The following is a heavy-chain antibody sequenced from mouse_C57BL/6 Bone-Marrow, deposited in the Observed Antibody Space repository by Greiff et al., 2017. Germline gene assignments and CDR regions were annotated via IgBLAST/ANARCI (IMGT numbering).Heavy chain of an antibody. CDR1: GYTFTDYY. Sequence: VKLQESGAELVRPGASVKLSCKASGYTFTDYYINWVKQRPGQGLEWIARIYPGSGNTYYNEKFKGKATLTAEKSSSTAYMQRSSLTSEDSAVYFGARENYYYSSSYYAMDYWGQGTSVTVSS. CDR3: ARENYYYSSSYYAMDY. J-gene: IGHJ4*01. V-gene: IGHV1-76*01. D-gene: IGHD1-1*01. CDR2: IYPGSGNT.